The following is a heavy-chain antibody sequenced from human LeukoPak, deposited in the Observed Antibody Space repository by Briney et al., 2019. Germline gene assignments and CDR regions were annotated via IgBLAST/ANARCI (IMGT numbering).Heavy chain of an antibody. Sequence: ASVQVSCKASGYTFTSYDINWVRQATGQGLEWMGWMNPNSGNTGYAQKFQGRVTMTRNTSISTAYMELSSLRSEDTAVYYCARARIAAAGRVAFDIWGQGTMVTVSS. CDR1: GYTFTSYD. J-gene: IGHJ3*02. V-gene: IGHV1-8*01. CDR2: MNPNSGNT. CDR3: ARARIAAAGRVAFDI. D-gene: IGHD6-13*01.